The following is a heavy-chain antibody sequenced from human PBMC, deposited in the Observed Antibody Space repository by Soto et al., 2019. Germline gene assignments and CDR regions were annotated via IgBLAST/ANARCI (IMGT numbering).Heavy chain of an antibody. J-gene: IGHJ4*02. CDR2: ISISSSYI. D-gene: IGHD5-18*01. Sequence: EVQLVESGGGLVKPGGSLRLSCAASGCTFSSYSMNWVRQAPGKGLEWVSSISISSSYIYYADSVKGRFTISRDNAKNSLYLQMNSLRDEDTAVYYCARVDTAMVQGGDYWGQATMVTVSS. CDR1: GCTFSSYS. CDR3: ARVDTAMVQGGDY. V-gene: IGHV3-21*01.